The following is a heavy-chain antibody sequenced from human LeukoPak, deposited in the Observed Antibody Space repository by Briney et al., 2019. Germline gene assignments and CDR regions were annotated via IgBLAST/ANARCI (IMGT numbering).Heavy chain of an antibody. V-gene: IGHV1-69*01. CDR2: IIPIFGTA. Sequence: SVKVSCKASGGTFSSYAISWVRQAPGQGLEWMGGIIPIFGTANYAQKFQGRVTITADESTSTAYMELSSLRSEDTAVYYCARDRAVANYYYYYMDVWGKGTTGTVSS. D-gene: IGHD6-19*01. CDR1: GGTFSSYA. CDR3: ARDRAVANYYYYYMDV. J-gene: IGHJ6*03.